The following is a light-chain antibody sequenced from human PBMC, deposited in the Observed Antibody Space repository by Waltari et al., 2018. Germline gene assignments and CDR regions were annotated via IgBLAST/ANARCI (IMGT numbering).Light chain of an antibody. V-gene: IGLV2-14*01. CDR1: SSDVGGYNS. Sequence: QSALTQPASVSGSPGQSITVSCTGTSSDVGGYNSVSWYQQHPGKAPKVMIYDVTNRPSGVSMRFSGSKSDNTASLTIYVLQAEDEADYYCSSNTSRATLVFGTGTKVTVL. CDR2: DVT. J-gene: IGLJ1*01. CDR3: SSNTSRATLV.